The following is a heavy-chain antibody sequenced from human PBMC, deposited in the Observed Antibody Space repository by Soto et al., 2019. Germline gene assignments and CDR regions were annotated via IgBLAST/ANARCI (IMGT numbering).Heavy chain of an antibody. CDR3: ARDRHGDEIDS. V-gene: IGHV4-31*03. Sequence: QVQLQESGPGLVKPSQTLSLTCTVSGASISSGTYYWTWIRQHPGKGLEWIGYIYYSGSTYYNPYLKSRLTMSVDTSKNQFSLKLSSVTAADTAVYFCARDRHGDEIDSWGQGTLVTVSS. J-gene: IGHJ4*02. CDR1: GASISSGTYY. CDR2: IYYSGST. D-gene: IGHD4-17*01.